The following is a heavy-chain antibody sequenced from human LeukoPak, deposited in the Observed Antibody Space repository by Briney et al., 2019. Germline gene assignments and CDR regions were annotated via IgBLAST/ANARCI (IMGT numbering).Heavy chain of an antibody. J-gene: IGHJ4*02. V-gene: IGHV4-59*08. CDR2: IYYSGST. CDR1: GXSISLYY. Sequence: SETLSLTCTVSGXSISLYYGSWTRQPPGKGLEWVGHIYYSGSTYYNPSLRSRVTISEDTSKNQFSLNLTTVTAADTAIYYCARLPMYSSSGGSVNYWGQGTMVTVSS. D-gene: IGHD6-13*01. CDR3: ARLPMYSSSGGSVNY.